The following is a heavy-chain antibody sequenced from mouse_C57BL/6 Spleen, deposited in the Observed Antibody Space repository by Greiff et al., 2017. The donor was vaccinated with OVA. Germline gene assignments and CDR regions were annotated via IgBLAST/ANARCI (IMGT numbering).Heavy chain of an antibody. CDR1: GYAFTNYL. CDR3: ARSEFGGYSYAMDY. Sequence: VKLQQSGAELVRPGTSVKVSCKASGYAFTNYLIEWVKQRPGQGLEWIGVINPGSGGTHYNEKFTGKATLTAAKSSSTAYMQLRSLTSDDSAVEFCARSEFGGYSYAMDYWGQGTSVTVSS. D-gene: IGHD2-3*01. CDR2: INPGSGGT. J-gene: IGHJ4*01. V-gene: IGHV1-54*01.